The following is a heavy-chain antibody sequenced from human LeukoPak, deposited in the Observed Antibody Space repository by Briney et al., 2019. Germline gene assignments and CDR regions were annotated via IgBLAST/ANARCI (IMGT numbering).Heavy chain of an antibody. CDR2: IYYSGST. D-gene: IGHD3-16*01. V-gene: IGHV4-59*01. J-gene: IGHJ4*02. CDR1: GGSISSYY. CDR3: ARGGGGDYVDY. Sequence: SETLSLTCTVSGGSISSYYWSWIRQPPGKGLEWIGYIYYSGSTNYNPSLKSRVTISVDTSKNQFSLKLSSVTAADTAVYYCARGGGGDYVDYWGQRTLVTVSS.